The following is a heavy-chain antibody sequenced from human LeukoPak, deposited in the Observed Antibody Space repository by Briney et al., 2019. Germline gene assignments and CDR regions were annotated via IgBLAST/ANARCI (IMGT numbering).Heavy chain of an antibody. CDR2: IYYSGST. D-gene: IGHD3-9*01. V-gene: IGHV4-31*03. CDR1: GGSISSGGYY. Sequence: SETLSLTCTVSGGSISSGGYYWSWIRQHPGKGLEWIGYIYYSGSTYYNPSLKSRVTISVDASKNQFSLKLSSVTAADTAVYYCARTSDILTGYYRGFWFDPGGQGTLVTVS. J-gene: IGHJ5*02. CDR3: ARTSDILTGYYRGFWFDP.